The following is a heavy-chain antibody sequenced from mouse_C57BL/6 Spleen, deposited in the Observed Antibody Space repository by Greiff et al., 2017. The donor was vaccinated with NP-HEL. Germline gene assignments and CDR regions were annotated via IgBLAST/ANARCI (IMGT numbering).Heavy chain of an antibody. D-gene: IGHD1-1*01. V-gene: IGHV1-69*01. Sequence: VQLQQSGAELVMPGASVKLSCKASGYTFTSYWMHWVKQRPGQGLEWIGEIDTSDSYTNYNQKLQGKSTLTVDKSSSTAYMQLSSLTSDDSAVYYCARRDYYCSSYWFAYWGQGTLVTVSA. CDR3: ARRDYYCSSYWFAY. CDR1: GYTFTSYW. J-gene: IGHJ3*01. CDR2: IDTSDSYT.